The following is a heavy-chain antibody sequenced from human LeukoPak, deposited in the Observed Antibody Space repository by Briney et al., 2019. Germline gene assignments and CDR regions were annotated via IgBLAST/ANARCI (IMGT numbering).Heavy chain of an antibody. Sequence: SETLSLTCTVFGGSSSTYYWSWIRQPPGKGLEWIGYVHYTGSTNYNPSLKSRVTISVDTSKNQFSLKMSSVTAADTAVYYCARVTGYVIEDNFDYWGQGTLVTVSS. D-gene: IGHD2-15*01. CDR2: VHYTGST. CDR1: GGSSSTYY. V-gene: IGHV4-59*01. CDR3: ARVTGYVIEDNFDY. J-gene: IGHJ4*02.